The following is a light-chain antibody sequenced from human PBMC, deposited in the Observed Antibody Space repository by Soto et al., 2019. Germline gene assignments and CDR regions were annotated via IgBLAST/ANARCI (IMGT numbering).Light chain of an antibody. CDR3: QSYDSSLSGYV. J-gene: IGLJ1*01. CDR1: SSNIGAGYD. V-gene: IGLV1-40*01. CDR2: GNS. Sequence: QSVLTQPPSVSGAPGQRVTISCTGSSSNIGAGYDVHWYQQLPGTAPKLLIYGNSNRPSGVPDRFSGSKSGTSASLAITGLHDEYEADYYCQSYDSSLSGYVFGTGTKLTVL.